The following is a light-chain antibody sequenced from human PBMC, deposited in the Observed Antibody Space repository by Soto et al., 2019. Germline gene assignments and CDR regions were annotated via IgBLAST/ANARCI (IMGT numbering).Light chain of an antibody. V-gene: IGKV3-20*01. CDR1: QSVSSTY. CDR3: QQSSSSPIT. CDR2: AAS. Sequence: EIVLTQSPGTLSLSPGERATLSCRASQSVSSTYLAWYRQKPGQAPRLLMYAASSRANGIPDRFSGSGSGTDFTLTITKREPEDFAVYYCQQSSSSPITFGQGTRLDIK. J-gene: IGKJ5*01.